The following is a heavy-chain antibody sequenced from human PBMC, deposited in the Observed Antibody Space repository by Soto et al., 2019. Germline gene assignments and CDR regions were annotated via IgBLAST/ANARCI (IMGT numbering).Heavy chain of an antibody. Sequence: QVQLVESGGGVVQPGRSLRLSCAASGFTFSSYGMHWVRQAPGKGLEWVAVISYDGSNKYYADSVKGRFTISRDNSKNTLYLQMNGLRAEDTAVYYCAKDPGLMARSHYYYYYYGMDVWGQGTTVTVSS. J-gene: IGHJ6*02. CDR3: AKDPGLMARSHYYYYYYGMDV. D-gene: IGHD2-8*01. V-gene: IGHV3-30*18. CDR2: ISYDGSNK. CDR1: GFTFSSYG.